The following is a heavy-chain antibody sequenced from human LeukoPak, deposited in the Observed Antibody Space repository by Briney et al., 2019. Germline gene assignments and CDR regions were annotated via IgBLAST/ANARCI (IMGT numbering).Heavy chain of an antibody. Sequence: SETLSLTCAVSGGSISSNNWWSWVRQPPGEGLEWIGEIYHHGATNYNPSLKSRVTLSVDKSKNQFSLELSSVTAADTAVYYCARGPSVAAHLDYWGQGTLVTVSS. D-gene: IGHD6-13*01. CDR2: IYHHGAT. J-gene: IGHJ4*02. CDR1: GGSISSNNW. CDR3: ARGPSVAAHLDY. V-gene: IGHV4-4*02.